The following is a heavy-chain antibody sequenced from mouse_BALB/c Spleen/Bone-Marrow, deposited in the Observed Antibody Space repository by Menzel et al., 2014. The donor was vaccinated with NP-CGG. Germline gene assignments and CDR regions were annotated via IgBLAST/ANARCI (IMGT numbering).Heavy chain of an antibody. J-gene: IGHJ4*01. Sequence: EVKVVESGPGLVKSSQSLSPTCTVTGYSITSDYAWNWIRQFPGNKLEWMGYISYSGGTSYNPSLKSRISLTRDTSKNQFFLQLNSVTTEDTATYYCSRYYFGGGYNYALDYWGQGTSVTVSS. CDR3: SRYYFGGGYNYALDY. D-gene: IGHD1-1*01. CDR2: ISYSGGT. CDR1: GYSITSDYA. V-gene: IGHV3-2*02.